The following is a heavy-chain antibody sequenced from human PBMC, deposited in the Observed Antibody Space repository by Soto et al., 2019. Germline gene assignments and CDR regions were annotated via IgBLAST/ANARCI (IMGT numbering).Heavy chain of an antibody. CDR1: GGSISNVNYC. CDR3: ARQGFGQLHGLVDV. CDR2: IYNGGTT. Sequence: SETLSLTCTVSGGSISNVNYCWSWIRQSPDKGLEWIGHIYNGGTTYNNPSLTSRVSISIDASNNQFSLKVNSVTAADTALYYCARQGFGQLHGLVDVWGPGTTVTVSS. D-gene: IGHD3-10*01. V-gene: IGHV4-30-4*01. J-gene: IGHJ6*02.